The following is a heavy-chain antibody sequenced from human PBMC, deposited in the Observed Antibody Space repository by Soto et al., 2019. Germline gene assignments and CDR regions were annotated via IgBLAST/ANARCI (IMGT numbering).Heavy chain of an antibody. CDR3: AGHYDCWSGYPHSWLDP. CDR2: IYDSGNT. V-gene: IGHV4-59*01. Sequence: PSETLSLTCTVSGVSISGYYWSWIRQPPGKGLEWIGYIYDSGNTNYNPSLKRRDTMSVDTSKNQFSLKLSSVTAADTAVYYCAGHYDCWSGYPHSWLDPWGEGTLVTVSS. J-gene: IGHJ5*02. D-gene: IGHD3-3*01. CDR1: GVSISGYY.